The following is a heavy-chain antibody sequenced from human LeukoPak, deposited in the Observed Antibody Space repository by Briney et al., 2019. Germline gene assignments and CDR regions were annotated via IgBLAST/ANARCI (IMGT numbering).Heavy chain of an antibody. J-gene: IGHJ5*02. D-gene: IGHD3-22*01. V-gene: IGHV1-2*02. CDR1: GYTFTGYY. CDR3: ARSTSSGSYEFDP. Sequence: ASVKVSCKASGYTFTGYYMHWMRQAPGQGLEWMGWISPNSGGRNHAQKFQGRVTITRDTSISTAYMELSRLRSDDTAVYYCARSTSSGSYEFDPWGQGTLVTVSS. CDR2: ISPNSGGR.